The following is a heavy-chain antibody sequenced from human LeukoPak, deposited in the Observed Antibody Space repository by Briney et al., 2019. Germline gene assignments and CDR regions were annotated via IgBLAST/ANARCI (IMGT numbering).Heavy chain of an antibody. CDR3: AIMHGYYDGSGYCVQ. Sequence: GGSLRLSCAASGFTFGSYGMSWVRQAPGKGLEWVSFITPNADRTSYADSVEGRFTISRDNPRNTLYMQMNSLRDEDTAIYYCAIMHGYYDGSGYCVQWGQGTLVTVSS. D-gene: IGHD3-22*01. V-gene: IGHV3-23*01. J-gene: IGHJ1*01. CDR1: GFTFGSYG. CDR2: ITPNADRT.